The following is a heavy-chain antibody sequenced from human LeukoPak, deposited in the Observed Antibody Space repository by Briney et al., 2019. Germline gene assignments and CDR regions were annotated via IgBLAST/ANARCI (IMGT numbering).Heavy chain of an antibody. J-gene: IGHJ4*02. CDR2: IYYSGST. D-gene: IGHD3-10*01. V-gene: IGHV4-59*01. Sequence: ASETLSLTCTVSGGSISSYYWSWIRQPPGKGLEWIGYIYYSGSTNYNPSLKSRVTISVDTSKNQFSLTLSSVTAADTAVYYCARDPGGYYFDYWGQGTLVTVSS. CDR1: GGSISSYY. CDR3: ARDPGGYYFDY.